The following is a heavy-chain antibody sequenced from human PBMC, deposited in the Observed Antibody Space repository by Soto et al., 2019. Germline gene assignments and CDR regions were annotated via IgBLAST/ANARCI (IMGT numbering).Heavy chain of an antibody. J-gene: IGHJ6*03. V-gene: IGHV1-18*01. D-gene: IGHD2-2*01. CDR3: ARDEGDIVVVPAAMAPDTYDMDV. CDR1: GYTFTSYG. Sequence: ASVKVSCKASGYTFTSYGISWVRQAPGQGLEWMGWISAYNGNTNYAQKLQGRVTMTTDTSTSTAYMELRSLRSDDTDVYYCARDEGDIVVVPAAMAPDTYDMDVWGKGTTVTVSS. CDR2: ISAYNGNT.